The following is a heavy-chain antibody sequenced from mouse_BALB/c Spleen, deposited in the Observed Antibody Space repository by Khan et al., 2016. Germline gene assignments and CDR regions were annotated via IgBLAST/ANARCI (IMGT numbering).Heavy chain of an antibody. V-gene: IGHV4-1*02. D-gene: IGHD1-2*01. CDR3: ARLHYYGWFAY. Sequence: EVKLLESGGGLVQPGGSLKLSCAASGFDFSRYWMSWVRQAPGKGLEWIGEINPDSSTINYTPSLKDKFIISRDNAKNTLYLQMSKVRAEDTSLYYCARLHYYGWFAYWGQGTLVTVSA. J-gene: IGHJ3*01. CDR2: INPDSSTI. CDR1: GFDFSRYW.